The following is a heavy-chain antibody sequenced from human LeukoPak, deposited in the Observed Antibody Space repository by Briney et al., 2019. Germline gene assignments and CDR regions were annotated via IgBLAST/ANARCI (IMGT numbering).Heavy chain of an antibody. D-gene: IGHD1-7*01. V-gene: IGHV4-4*02. CDR2: IYHSGST. Sequence: SSETLSLTCAVSGGSISSGNWWSWVRQPPGKGLEWIGQIYHSGSTNYNPSLKSRVTISVEKSKNQFSLNLTSVTAADTAVYYCARGWDYPVFDYWGQGTLVTVSS. CDR1: GGSISSGNW. J-gene: IGHJ4*02. CDR3: ARGWDYPVFDY.